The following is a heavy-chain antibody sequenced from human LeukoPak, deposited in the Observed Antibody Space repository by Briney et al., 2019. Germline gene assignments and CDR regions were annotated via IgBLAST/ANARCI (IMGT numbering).Heavy chain of an antibody. D-gene: IGHD3-10*01. Sequence: ETLSLTCTVSGGSISSYYWSWIRQPAGKGLEWIGRIYTSGSTNYNPSLKSRVTMSVDTSKNQFSLKLSSVTAADTAVYFCARGNVWKTIPMVRGVSRPRWFDPWGQGTLVTVSS. CDR1: GGSISSYY. CDR2: IYTSGST. J-gene: IGHJ5*02. V-gene: IGHV4-4*07. CDR3: ARGNVWKTIPMVRGVSRPRWFDP.